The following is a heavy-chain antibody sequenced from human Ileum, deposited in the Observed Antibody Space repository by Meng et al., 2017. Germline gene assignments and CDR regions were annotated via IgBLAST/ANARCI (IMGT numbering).Heavy chain of an antibody. J-gene: IGHJ4*02. CDR1: GYTFINNA. D-gene: IGHD1-26*01. CDR3: ARDRGATYSFDY. V-gene: IGHV1-3*01. Sequence: QVQLVQSGAEVKKPGASAKVACKASGYTFINNALHWMRQAPGQSLEWVGWSNAGIGDTKYSQNLQGRVTITRDTSASTTYMELRSLKSEDTATYYCARDRGATYSFDYWGQGTLVTVSS. CDR2: SNAGIGDT.